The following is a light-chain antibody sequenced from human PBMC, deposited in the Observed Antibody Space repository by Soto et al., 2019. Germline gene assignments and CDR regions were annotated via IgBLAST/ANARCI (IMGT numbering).Light chain of an antibody. CDR1: QSIASY. Sequence: IQMNNSPSSLSASVRDRVTITCRASQSIASYLNWYQQKPGKAPRLLIFATSNLQSGVPSRFSGSGSGTHFTLSISSLQPEDSATYYCQQTRTVPPEWTFGQVTMV. CDR2: ATS. J-gene: IGKJ1*01. V-gene: IGKV1-39*01. CDR3: QQTRTVPPEWT.